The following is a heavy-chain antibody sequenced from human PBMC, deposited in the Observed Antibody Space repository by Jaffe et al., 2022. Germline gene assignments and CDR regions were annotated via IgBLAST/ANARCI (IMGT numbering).Heavy chain of an antibody. CDR1: GFTFSSYG. CDR2: IRYDGSNK. Sequence: QVQLVESGGGVVQPGGSLRLSCAASGFTFSSYGMHWVRQAPGKGLEWVAFIRYDGSNKYYADSVKGRFTISRDNSKNTLYLQMNSLRAEDTAVYYCAKSSDYGDYPGHYFDYWGQGTLVTVSS. J-gene: IGHJ4*02. V-gene: IGHV3-30*02. CDR3: AKSSDYGDYPGHYFDY. D-gene: IGHD4-17*01.